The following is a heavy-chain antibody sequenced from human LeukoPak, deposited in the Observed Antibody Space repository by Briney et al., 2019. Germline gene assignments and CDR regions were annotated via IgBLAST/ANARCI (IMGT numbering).Heavy chain of an antibody. CDR2: IYHSGST. D-gene: IGHD3-3*01. CDR3: ARDLTIFGVVITAHRYFDL. Sequence: MTSETLSLTCAVSGGSISSSNWWSWVRQPPGKGLEWIGEIYHSGSTNYNPSLKSRVTISVDKSKNQFSLKLSSVTAADTAVYYCARDLTIFGVVITAHRYFDLWGRGTLVTVSS. J-gene: IGHJ2*01. V-gene: IGHV4-4*02. CDR1: GGSISSSNW.